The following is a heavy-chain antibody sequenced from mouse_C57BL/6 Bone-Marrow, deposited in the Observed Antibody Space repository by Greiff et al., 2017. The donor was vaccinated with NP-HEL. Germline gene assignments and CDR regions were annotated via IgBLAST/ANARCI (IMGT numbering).Heavy chain of an antibody. CDR1: GYSFTGYF. J-gene: IGHJ1*03. CDR2: INPYNGDT. CDR3: ASSSYYGSSPWYFDV. D-gene: IGHD1-1*01. V-gene: IGHV1-20*01. Sequence: VQLQQSGPELVKPGDSVKISCKASGYSFTGYFMNWVMQSHGKSLEWIGRINPYNGDTFYNQKFKGKATLTVDKSSSTAHMELRSLTSEDSAVYSCASSSYYGSSPWYFDVWGTGTTVTVSS.